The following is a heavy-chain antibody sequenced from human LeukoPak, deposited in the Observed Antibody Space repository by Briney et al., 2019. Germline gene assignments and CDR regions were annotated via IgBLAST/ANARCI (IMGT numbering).Heavy chain of an antibody. CDR3: ATAGGGSYAQRTVYYFDY. D-gene: IGHD1-26*01. Sequence: ASVKVSCKVSGHTLTELSMHWVRQAPGKGLEWMGGFDPEDGETIYAQKFQGRVTMTEDTSTDTAYMELSSLRSEDTAVYYCATAGGGSYAQRTVYYFDYWGQGTLVTVS. CDR2: FDPEDGET. V-gene: IGHV1-24*01. J-gene: IGHJ4*02. CDR1: GHTLTELS.